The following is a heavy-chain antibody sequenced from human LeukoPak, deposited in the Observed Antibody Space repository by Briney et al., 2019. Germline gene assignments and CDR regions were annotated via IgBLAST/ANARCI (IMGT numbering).Heavy chain of an antibody. Sequence: SETLSLTCAVYGGSFSGYYWSWIRQPPGKGLEWIGEINHSGSTNYNPSLKSRVAKSVDTSKNQFSLKLSSVTAADTAVYYCARHWNYAGFDYRGQGTLVTVSS. CDR1: GGSFSGYY. CDR2: INHSGST. J-gene: IGHJ4*02. D-gene: IGHD1-7*01. V-gene: IGHV4-34*01. CDR3: ARHWNYAGFDY.